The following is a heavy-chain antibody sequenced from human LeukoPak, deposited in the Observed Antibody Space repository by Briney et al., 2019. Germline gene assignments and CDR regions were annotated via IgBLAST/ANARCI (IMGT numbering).Heavy chain of an antibody. CDR3: ASDFFDGSGHYHDAY. J-gene: IGHJ4*02. V-gene: IGHV3-21*01. CDR2: ISGRSDPI. Sequence: GGSLRLSCVASGFTFSSYTMNWVRPAPGKGLEWVSAISGRSDPIHYADSVRGRFTISRDNAKNSLYLQMSSLTADDTAMYYCASDFFDGSGHYHDAYWGQGTLVTVSS. CDR1: GFTFSSYT. D-gene: IGHD6-19*01.